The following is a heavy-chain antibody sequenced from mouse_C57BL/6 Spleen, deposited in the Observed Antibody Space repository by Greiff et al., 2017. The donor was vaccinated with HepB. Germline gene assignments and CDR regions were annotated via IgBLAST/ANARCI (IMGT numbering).Heavy chain of an antibody. Sequence: QVHVKQSGAELARPGASVKMSCKASGYTFTSYTMHWVKQRPGQGLEWIGYINPSSGYTKYNQKFKDKATLTADKSSSTAYMQLSSLTSEDSAVYYCARPYGSSYGDWGQGTTLTVSS. D-gene: IGHD1-1*01. CDR3: ARPYGSSYGD. CDR2: INPSSGYT. J-gene: IGHJ2*01. V-gene: IGHV1-4*01. CDR1: GYTFTSYT.